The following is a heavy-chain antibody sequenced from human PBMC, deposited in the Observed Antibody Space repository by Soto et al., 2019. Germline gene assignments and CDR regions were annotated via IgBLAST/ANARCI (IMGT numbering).Heavy chain of an antibody. D-gene: IGHD3-9*01. Sequence: EVQLVESGGGLVQPGGSLRLSCAASGFTFSSYSMNWVRQAPGKGLEWVSYISGSSSTIYYADSVKGRFTISRDNAKNSLYLQMNSLRAEDTAVYYCAREADILNWFDPWGQGTLVTVSS. CDR1: GFTFSSYS. CDR2: ISGSSSTI. J-gene: IGHJ5*02. CDR3: AREADILNWFDP. V-gene: IGHV3-48*01.